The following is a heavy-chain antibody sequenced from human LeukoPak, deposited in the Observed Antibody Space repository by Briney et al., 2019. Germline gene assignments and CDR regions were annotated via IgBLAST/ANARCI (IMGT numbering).Heavy chain of an antibody. V-gene: IGHV1-24*01. CDR3: ATVYYYGSGSYYNPLDY. Sequence: ASVKVSCKVSGYTLTELSMHWVRQAPGKGLEWMGGFDPEDGETIYAQKFQGRVTMTEDTSTGTAYMELSSRRSEDTAVYYCATVYYYGSGSYYNPLDYWGQGTLVTVSS. J-gene: IGHJ4*02. CDR2: FDPEDGET. CDR1: GYTLTELS. D-gene: IGHD3-10*01.